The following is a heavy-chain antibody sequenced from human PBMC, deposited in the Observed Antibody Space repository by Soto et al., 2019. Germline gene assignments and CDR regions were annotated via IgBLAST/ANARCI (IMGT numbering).Heavy chain of an antibody. Sequence: EVQLVESGGGLVQPGGSLRLSCAASGFTFSSYSMNWVRQASGKGLEWVSSISSSSSTIYYADSVKGRFTISRDNAKNALYLQMNSLRDEDTAVYYCAREGGSLDRCDPWCQGTLVTVSS. V-gene: IGHV3-48*02. CDR1: GFTFSSYS. CDR2: ISSSSSTI. D-gene: IGHD1-26*01. CDR3: AREGGSLDRCDP. J-gene: IGHJ5*02.